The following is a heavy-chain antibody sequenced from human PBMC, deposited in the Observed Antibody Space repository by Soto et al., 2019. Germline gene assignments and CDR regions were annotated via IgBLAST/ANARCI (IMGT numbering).Heavy chain of an antibody. CDR2: ISYDGSNK. Sequence: GGSLRLSCAASGFTFSSYGMHWVRQAPGKGLEWVAVISYDGSNKYYADSVKGRFTISRDNSKNTLYLQMNSLRAEDTAVYYCAKDRYSSGWNYFDYWGQRTLVTVS. V-gene: IGHV3-30*18. D-gene: IGHD6-19*01. CDR1: GFTFSSYG. CDR3: AKDRYSSGWNYFDY. J-gene: IGHJ4*02.